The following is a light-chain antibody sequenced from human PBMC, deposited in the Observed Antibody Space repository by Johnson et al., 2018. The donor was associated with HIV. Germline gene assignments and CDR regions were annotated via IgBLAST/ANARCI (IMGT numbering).Light chain of an antibody. CDR3: GTWDSSLSALYV. J-gene: IGLJ1*01. Sequence: QSALTQPPSVSAAPGQKVTISCSGSSSNIGKNHVSWYQQFPGTAPKLLVYEDDKRPSGIPDRFSGSKSGTSATLGITGLQTGDEADYYCGTWDSSLSALYVFGTGTKVTVL. CDR1: SSNIGKNH. V-gene: IGLV1-51*02. CDR2: EDD.